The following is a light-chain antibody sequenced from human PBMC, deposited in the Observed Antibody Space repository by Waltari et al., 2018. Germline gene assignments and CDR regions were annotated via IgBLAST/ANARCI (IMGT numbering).Light chain of an antibody. CDR2: VVS. V-gene: IGLV2-14*01. J-gene: IGLJ1*01. Sequence: QSALTQPASVSGSPGQSITISCTGTSRDVGGYTSVPWYQQHPGKAPQLMIYVVSNRPSGVSNRFSGSKSGNTASLTISGLQAEDEADYYCSSYTSSSTLLYVFGTGTKVTVL. CDR1: SRDVGGYTS. CDR3: SSYTSSSTLLYV.